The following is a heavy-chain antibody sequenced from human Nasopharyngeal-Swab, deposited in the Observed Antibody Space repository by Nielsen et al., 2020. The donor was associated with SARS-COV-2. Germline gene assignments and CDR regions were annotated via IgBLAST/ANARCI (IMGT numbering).Heavy chain of an antibody. CDR3: ARDYPHYDSSGYYPSRFDD. J-gene: IGHJ4*02. CDR1: GFSFSSYG. V-gene: IGHV3-33*08. Sequence: GESLKISCAASGFSFSSYGMHWVRQAPGKGLEWVAVIWYDGSNKYYADSVKGRFTISRDNSKNTLYLQMNSLRAEDTAVYYCARDYPHYDSSGYYPSRFDDWGQGTLVTVSS. D-gene: IGHD3-22*01. CDR2: IWYDGSNK.